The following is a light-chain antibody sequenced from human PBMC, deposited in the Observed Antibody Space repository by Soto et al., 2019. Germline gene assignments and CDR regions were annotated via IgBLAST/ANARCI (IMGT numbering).Light chain of an antibody. CDR3: QQSYSTHT. CDR1: QSISSY. V-gene: IGKV1-39*01. CDR2: AAS. Sequence: DIQMTQSPSSLSASVGDRVTITCRASQSISSYLNWYQQKPRKAPKPLIYAASSLQSGVPSRFSGSGSGSDFTLTISSLQPEDFATYYCQQSYSTHTFGQGTKLESK. J-gene: IGKJ2*01.